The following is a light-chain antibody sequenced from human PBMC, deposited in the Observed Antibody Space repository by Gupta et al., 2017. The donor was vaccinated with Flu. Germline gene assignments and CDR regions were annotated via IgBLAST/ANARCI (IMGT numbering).Light chain of an antibody. V-gene: IGKV4-1*01. CDR1: QSVLYSSNNKNY. Sequence: DIVMTQSPDSLAVSLGERATINCKSSQSVLYSSNNKNYLAWYQQKPGQPPKLLIYWASTRESGVPDRFSGSGSGTDFTLTISSLQAEDVVVYYCQQYYSTPQTFGQGTKVEI. J-gene: IGKJ1*01. CDR2: WAS. CDR3: QQYYSTPQT.